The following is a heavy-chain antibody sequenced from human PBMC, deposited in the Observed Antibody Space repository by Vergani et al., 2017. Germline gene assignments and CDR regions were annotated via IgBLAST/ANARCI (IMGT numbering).Heavy chain of an antibody. V-gene: IGHV4-59*01. CDR1: GGSISSYY. CDR3: ARDRPIFGDGMDV. D-gene: IGHD3-3*01. CDR2: IYYSGST. J-gene: IGHJ6*02. Sequence: QVQLQESGPGLVKPSETLSLTCTVSGGSISSYYWSWIRQPPGKGLEWIGYIYYSGSTNYNPSLKSRVTISVDTSKNQFSLKLSSVTAADTAVYYCARDRPIFGDGMDVWGQGP.